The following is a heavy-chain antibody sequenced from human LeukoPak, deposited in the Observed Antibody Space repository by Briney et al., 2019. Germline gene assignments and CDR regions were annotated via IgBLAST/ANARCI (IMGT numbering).Heavy chain of an antibody. CDR3: ARGYYCSGGSCYDDHWFDP. D-gene: IGHD2-15*01. J-gene: IGHJ5*02. Sequence: PSQTLSLTCTVSGGSISSGSYYWSWIRQPAGKGLEWIGRIYTSGSTNYNPSLKSRVTISVDTSKNQFSLKLSSVTAADTAVYYCARGYYCSGGSCYDDHWFDPWGQGTLVTVPS. CDR1: GGSISSGSYY. CDR2: IYTSGST. V-gene: IGHV4-61*02.